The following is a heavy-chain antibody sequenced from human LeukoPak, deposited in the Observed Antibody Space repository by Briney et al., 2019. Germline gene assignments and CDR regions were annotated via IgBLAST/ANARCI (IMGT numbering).Heavy chain of an antibody. J-gene: IGHJ4*02. CDR2: IYYSGST. Sequence: SETLSLTCTVSGGSISSSSYYWGWIRQPPGKGLEWIGSIYYSGSTYYNPSLKSRVTISVDTSKNQFSLKLSSVTAADTAVYYCARKYDYVPFDYWGQETLVTVSS. V-gene: IGHV4-39*01. D-gene: IGHD3-16*01. CDR1: GGSISSSSYY. CDR3: ARKYDYVPFDY.